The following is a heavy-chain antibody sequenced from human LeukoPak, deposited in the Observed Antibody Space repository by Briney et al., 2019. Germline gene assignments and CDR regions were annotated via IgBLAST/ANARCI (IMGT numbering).Heavy chain of an antibody. J-gene: IGHJ4*02. CDR2: IYYSGST. V-gene: IGHV4-61*05. Sequence: SETLSLTCTVSGGSISSSSYYWGWIRQPPGKGLEWIGYIYYSGSTNYNPSLKSRVTISVDTSKNQFSLKLSSVTAADTAVYYCARGTGYSGYELDYWGQGTLVTVSS. CDR3: ARGTGYSGYELDY. CDR1: GGSISSSSYY. D-gene: IGHD5-12*01.